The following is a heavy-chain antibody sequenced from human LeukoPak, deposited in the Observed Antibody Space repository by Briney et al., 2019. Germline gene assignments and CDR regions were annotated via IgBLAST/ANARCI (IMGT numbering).Heavy chain of an antibody. CDR2: MNPNSGNT. J-gene: IGHJ3*02. D-gene: IGHD2-2*02. Sequence: ASVKVSCKASGYTFTSYDINWVRQATGQGLEWMGWMNPNSGNTGYAQKFQGRVTITRNTSISTAYMELSSLRSEDTAVYYCARGLITGYCGSTSCYTGDAFDIWGQGTMVTVSS. V-gene: IGHV1-8*03. CDR3: ARGLITGYCGSTSCYTGDAFDI. CDR1: GYTFTSYD.